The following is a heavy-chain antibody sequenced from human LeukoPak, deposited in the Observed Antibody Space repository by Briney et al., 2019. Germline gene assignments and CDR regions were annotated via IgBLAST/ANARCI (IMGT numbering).Heavy chain of an antibody. CDR1: GFTFSSYA. CDR2: ISYDGSNK. V-gene: IGHV3-30-3*01. Sequence: GRSLRLSCAASGFTFSSYAMHWVRQAPGKGLEWVAVISYDGSNKYYADSVKGRFTISRDNSKNTLYLQMNSLRAEDTAVYYCARTRMVVDPIDYWGQGTLVTVSS. CDR3: ARTRMVVDPIDY. J-gene: IGHJ4*02. D-gene: IGHD2-15*01.